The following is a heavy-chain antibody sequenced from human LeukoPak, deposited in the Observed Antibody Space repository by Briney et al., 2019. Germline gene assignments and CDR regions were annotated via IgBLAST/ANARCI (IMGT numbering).Heavy chain of an antibody. D-gene: IGHD2-8*02. CDR3: ATGDFTWYYFLY. Sequence: GGSLRLSCAASGFTFTNAWMHWVRQAPGKGLEWVGRIKSKTHGGTTDYAAPVKGRFTISRDDSKDTLFLQMDSLKTEDTAVYFCATGDFTWYYFLYWGQGTLVTVSS. V-gene: IGHV3-15*01. CDR1: GFTFTNAW. CDR2: IKSKTHGGTT. J-gene: IGHJ4*02.